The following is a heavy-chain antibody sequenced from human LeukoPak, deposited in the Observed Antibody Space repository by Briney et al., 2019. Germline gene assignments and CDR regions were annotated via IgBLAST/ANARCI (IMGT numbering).Heavy chain of an antibody. D-gene: IGHD1-26*01. CDR1: GFTFSGYW. J-gene: IGHJ4*02. CDR2: IKQDGSEK. V-gene: IGHV3-7*01. Sequence: GGSLRLSCAASGFTFSGYWMTWFRQAPGKGLEWLANIKQDGSEKNYVASEKGRFTISRDNAKNSLYLQVNSLRAEDTAVYYCARSGNYFDSWGQGTLVTVSS. CDR3: ARSGNYFDS.